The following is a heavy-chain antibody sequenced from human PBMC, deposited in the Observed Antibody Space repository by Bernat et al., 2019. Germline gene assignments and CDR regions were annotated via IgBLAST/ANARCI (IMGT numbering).Heavy chain of an antibody. Sequence: EVQLLESGGGLVQPGGSLRLSCAASGFTFSSYAMSWVRQAPGKGLEWVSAISGSGGSTYYADSVKGRFTISRDNSKNTLYLQMTSLRAEDTAVYYCASPLYYYDSSGYYVDYWGQGTLVTVSS. J-gene: IGHJ4*02. CDR2: ISGSGGST. D-gene: IGHD3-22*01. CDR1: GFTFSSYA. CDR3: ASPLYYYDSSGYYVDY. V-gene: IGHV3-23*01.